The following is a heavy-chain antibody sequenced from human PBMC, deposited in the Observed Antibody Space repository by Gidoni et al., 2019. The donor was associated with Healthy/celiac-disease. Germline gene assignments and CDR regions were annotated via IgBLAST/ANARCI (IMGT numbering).Heavy chain of an antibody. D-gene: IGHD1-26*01. CDR1: GFTLRSYA. J-gene: IGHJ3*02. CDR3: ARESFIGGDGYNGDAFDI. V-gene: IGHV3-30*01. CDR2: ISYDGSNK. Sequence: QVQLVESGGGLVQPGTSLRLSCAASGFTLRSYAMHSVRQAPGKGLEWVAVISYDGSNKYYADSVKGRFTISRDNSKNTLYLQMNSLRAEDTAVYYCARESFIGGDGYNGDAFDIWGQGTMVTVSS.